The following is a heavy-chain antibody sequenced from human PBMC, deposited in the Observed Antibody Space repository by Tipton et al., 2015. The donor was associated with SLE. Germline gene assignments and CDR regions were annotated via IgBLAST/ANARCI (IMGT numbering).Heavy chain of an antibody. CDR1: GGSISSSSYY. V-gene: IGHV4-39*07. D-gene: IGHD6-13*01. Sequence: TLSLTCTVSGGSISSSSYYWGWFCQPPGKGLEWIGRIYTSGSTNYNPSLKSRVTISVDTSKNKFSLKLSSVTAADTAEYYCARPLYSSSWSFDYWGQGTLVTVSS. J-gene: IGHJ4*02. CDR2: IYTSGST. CDR3: ARPLYSSSWSFDY.